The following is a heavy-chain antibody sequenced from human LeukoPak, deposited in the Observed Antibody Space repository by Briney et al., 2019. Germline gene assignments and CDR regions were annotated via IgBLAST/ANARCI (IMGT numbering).Heavy chain of an antibody. CDR3: AREGYCSGGTCSIWFDP. CDR2: IFYSGST. V-gene: IGHV4-59*01. Sequence: SETLSLTCTVSGGSISSYYWSWIRQPPGKGLEWIGYIFYSGSTNYNPSLKSRVTISVDTSKNQFSLKLYSVTAADTAVYYCAREGYCSGGTCSIWFDPGGQGTLVTVSS. CDR1: GGSISSYY. D-gene: IGHD2-15*01. J-gene: IGHJ5*02.